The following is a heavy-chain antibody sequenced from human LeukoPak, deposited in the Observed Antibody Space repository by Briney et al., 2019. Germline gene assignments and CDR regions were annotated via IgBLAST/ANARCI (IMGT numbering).Heavy chain of an antibody. D-gene: IGHD1-1*01. V-gene: IGHV3-30-3*01. CDR3: GRGDVNDGGFDY. CDR2: ISYDGSNK. CDR1: GITFSSYA. Sequence: GGSLRLSCAASGITFSSYAMHWVRQAPGKGLEWAAVISYDGSNKYYADSVKGRFTISRDNSKNTLYLQMNSLRAEDTAVYYCGRGDVNDGGFDYWGQGTLVTVSS. J-gene: IGHJ4*02.